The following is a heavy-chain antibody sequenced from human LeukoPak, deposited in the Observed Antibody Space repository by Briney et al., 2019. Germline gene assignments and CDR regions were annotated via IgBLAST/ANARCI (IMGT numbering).Heavy chain of an antibody. V-gene: IGHV3-23*01. Sequence: RGSLRLSSAHSVDTPSGYVMSTVRQAPGKGLEWVSAISGSGGSTYYADSVKGRFTISRDNSKNTLYLQMNSLRAEDTAVYYCTKTAGSGRRRFDAPAIWGEGTMVTVSS. CDR3: TKTAGSGRRRFDAPAI. CDR2: ISGSGGST. J-gene: IGHJ3*02. D-gene: IGHD1-14*01. CDR1: VDTPSGYV.